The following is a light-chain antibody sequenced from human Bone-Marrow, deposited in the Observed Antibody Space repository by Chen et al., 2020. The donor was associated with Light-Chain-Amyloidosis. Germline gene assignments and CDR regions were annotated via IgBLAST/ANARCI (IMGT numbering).Light chain of an antibody. J-gene: IGKJ5*01. CDR1: QDITNL. CDR3: QQADKFPIT. V-gene: IGKV1-12*01. CDR2: LAS. Sequence: DIQMTQSPSSVSASIGDSVSITCRASQDITNLLGWYQQKPGKAPKLLIYLASNLHTGFPSRISASGCGPVFTLTINDVQPEDIGSYYCQQADKFPITFGQGKRL.